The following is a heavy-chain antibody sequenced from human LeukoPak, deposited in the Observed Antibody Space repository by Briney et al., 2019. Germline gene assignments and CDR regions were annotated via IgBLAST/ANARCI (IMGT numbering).Heavy chain of an antibody. CDR2: ISYDGSNK. J-gene: IGHJ6*02. CDR3: AKDRSIVVVVAATHGMDV. Sequence: GGSLRLSCAASGFTFSSYGMHWVRQAPGKGLEWVAVISYDGSNKYYADSVKGRFTISRDNSKNTLYLQMNSLRAEDTAVYYCAKDRSIVVVVAATHGMDVWGQGTTVTVSS. D-gene: IGHD2-15*01. V-gene: IGHV3-30*18. CDR1: GFTFSSYG.